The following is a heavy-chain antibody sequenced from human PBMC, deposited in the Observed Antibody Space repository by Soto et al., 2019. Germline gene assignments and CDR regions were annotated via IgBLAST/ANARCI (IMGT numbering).Heavy chain of an antibody. CDR1: GFTFNDYA. Sequence: EVQLVESGGGLVQPGRSLRLSCATSGFTFNDYAIHWVRQAPGKGLEWVSGISWNSGGIAYADSVKGRFTISRDNAKNSLYLEMNSLRTEDTALYYCAKDIDRFGFGGVTARFFDSWGPGTLVTV. D-gene: IGHD3-16*01. J-gene: IGHJ4*02. CDR2: ISWNSGGI. CDR3: AKDIDRFGFGGVTARFFDS. V-gene: IGHV3-9*01.